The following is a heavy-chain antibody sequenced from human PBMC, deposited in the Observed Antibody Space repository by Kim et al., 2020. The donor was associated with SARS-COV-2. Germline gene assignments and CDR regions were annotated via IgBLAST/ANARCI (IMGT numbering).Heavy chain of an antibody. CDR1: GDSVSFYS. Sequence: SETLSLTCTFSGDSVSFYSWSWIRQPPGGGLEWIGNFHHTGSTSYNPSLQSRSSISVDLSKNQFSLNLSSVTAADTAIYYCARVCCFFDSGSSPTWFDP. J-gene: IGHJ5*02. V-gene: IGHV4-59*02. D-gene: IGHD6-13*01. CDR2: FHHTGST. CDR3: ARVCCFFDSGSSPTWFDP.